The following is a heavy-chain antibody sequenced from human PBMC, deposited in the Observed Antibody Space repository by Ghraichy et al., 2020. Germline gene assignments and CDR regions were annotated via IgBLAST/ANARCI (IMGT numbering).Heavy chain of an antibody. D-gene: IGHD6-19*01. CDR3: ASSSRLSSGWYAGWDYYYGMDV. CDR1: GYTFTSYG. V-gene: IGHV1-18*01. Sequence: ASVKVSCKASGYTFTSYGISWVRQAPGQGLEWMGWISAYNGNTNYAQKLQGRVTMTTDTSTSTAYMELRSLRSDDTAVYYCASSSRLSSGWYAGWDYYYGMDVWGQGTTVTVSS. J-gene: IGHJ6*02. CDR2: ISAYNGNT.